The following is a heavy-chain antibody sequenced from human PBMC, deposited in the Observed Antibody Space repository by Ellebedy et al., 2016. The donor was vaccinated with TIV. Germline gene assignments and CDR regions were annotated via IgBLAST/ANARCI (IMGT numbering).Heavy chain of an antibody. V-gene: IGHV5-51*01. CDR2: IYPGDSDT. CDR3: ARLTMVRGVIITLDYGMDV. J-gene: IGHJ6*02. CDR1: GYSFTSYW. Sequence: GESLKISCKGSGYSFTSYWIGWVRQMPGKGLEWMGIIYPGDSDTRYSPSFQGQVTISADKSISTAYLQWSSLKASDTATYSCARLTMVRGVIITLDYGMDVWGQGTTVTVSS. D-gene: IGHD3-10*01.